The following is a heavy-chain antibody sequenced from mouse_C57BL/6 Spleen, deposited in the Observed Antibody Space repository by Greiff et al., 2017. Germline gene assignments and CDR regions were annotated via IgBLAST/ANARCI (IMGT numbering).Heavy chain of an antibody. J-gene: IGHJ3*01. CDR3: ARYNYDYPWFAY. CDR2: IHPNSGST. V-gene: IGHV1-64*01. D-gene: IGHD2-4*01. CDR1: GYTFTSYW. Sequence: QVQLQQPGAELVKPGASVKLSCKASGYTFTSYWMHWVKQRPGQGLEWIGMIHPNSGSTNYNEKFKSKATLTVDKSSSTAYMQLSSLTSEDSAVYYCARYNYDYPWFAYWGQGTLVTVSA.